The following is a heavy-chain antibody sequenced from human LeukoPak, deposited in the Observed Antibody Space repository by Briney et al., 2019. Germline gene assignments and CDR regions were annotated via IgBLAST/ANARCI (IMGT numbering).Heavy chain of an antibody. Sequence: PGGSLRLSCSASGFTFSSFAMHWVRQAPGKALEYVSAINNNGDLTDYADSVRGRFTISKDKSKNTLYLQMSSLRAEDTAVYYCAKDRETTASGTFDYWGQGTLVTVSS. CDR3: AKDRETTASGTFDY. V-gene: IGHV3-64D*09. CDR1: GFTFSSFA. D-gene: IGHD6-13*01. J-gene: IGHJ4*02. CDR2: INNNGDLT.